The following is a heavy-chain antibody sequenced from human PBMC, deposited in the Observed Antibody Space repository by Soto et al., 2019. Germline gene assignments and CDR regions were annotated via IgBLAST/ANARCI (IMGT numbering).Heavy chain of an antibody. J-gene: IGHJ4*02. CDR1: GFTVSSNY. V-gene: IGHV3-53*01. Sequence: EVQLVESGGGLIQPGGSLRLSCAASGFTVSSNYMSWVRQAPGKGLEWVSVIYSGGSTYYADSVKGRFTISRDNSKNTLYLQMNSLRAEDTAVYYCARDEGSGWYFDFAYWGQGTLVTVSS. CDR2: IYSGGST. D-gene: IGHD6-19*01. CDR3: ARDEGSGWYFDFAY.